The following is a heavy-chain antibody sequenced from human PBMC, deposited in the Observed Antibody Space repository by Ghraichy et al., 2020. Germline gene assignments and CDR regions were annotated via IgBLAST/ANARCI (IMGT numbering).Heavy chain of an antibody. CDR1: GFTFSNYC. Sequence: GGSLRLSCAAAGFTFSNYCMHWLRQAPGKGLEWLGVISYDGRNKNYADSVKGRFTFSRDSSNNTLYLQMTSLRAEDTAFYYCAKERSFFDSTNYWEKWGPGTLVTVSS. D-gene: IGHD2/OR15-2a*01. J-gene: IGHJ4*02. V-gene: IGHV3-30*18. CDR3: AKERSFFDSTNYWEK. CDR2: ISYDGRNK.